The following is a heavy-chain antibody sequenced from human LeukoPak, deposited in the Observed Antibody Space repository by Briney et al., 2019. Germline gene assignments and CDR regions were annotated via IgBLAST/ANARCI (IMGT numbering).Heavy chain of an antibody. CDR1: GYSFTTYW. CDR2: IYPGDSDA. Sequence: GESLKISCQASGYSFTTYWIAWVRQMPGKGLEWMGIIYPGDSDARYSPSFQGQVTFSADKSISTAYLQWSSLKASDTAMYYCARRDRINLGYWGQGTLVTVSS. D-gene: IGHD3-10*01. V-gene: IGHV5-51*01. J-gene: IGHJ4*02. CDR3: ARRDRINLGY.